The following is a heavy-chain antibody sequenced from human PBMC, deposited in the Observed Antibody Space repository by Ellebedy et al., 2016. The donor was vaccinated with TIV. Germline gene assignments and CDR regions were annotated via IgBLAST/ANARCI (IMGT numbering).Heavy chain of an antibody. CDR2: ISNNGGST. J-gene: IGHJ4*02. Sequence: GESLKISCSGSGFTFSSYGIYWVRQAPGKGLEYVSGISNNGGSTYYADSVKGRFTISRDASKNTVYLQMSSLRPEDTAVYYCVKEMYSSAWFGEYYFDHWGQGTLVTVSS. V-gene: IGHV3-64D*09. CDR3: VKEMYSSAWFGEYYFDH. D-gene: IGHD6-19*01. CDR1: GFTFSSYG.